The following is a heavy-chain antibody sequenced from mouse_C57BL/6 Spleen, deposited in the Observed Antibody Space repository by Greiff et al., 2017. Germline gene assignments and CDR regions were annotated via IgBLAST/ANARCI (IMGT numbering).Heavy chain of an antibody. Sequence: VQLVESGPELVKPGASVKISCKASGYTFTDYYINWVKQRPGQGLEWIGWIFPGSGSTYYNEKFKGKATLTVDKSSSTAYMLLSSLTSEDSAVYFCARSNYSNYVFDYWGQGTTLTVSS. CDR3: ARSNYSNYVFDY. V-gene: IGHV1-75*01. CDR2: IFPGSGST. J-gene: IGHJ2*01. D-gene: IGHD2-5*01. CDR1: GYTFTDYY.